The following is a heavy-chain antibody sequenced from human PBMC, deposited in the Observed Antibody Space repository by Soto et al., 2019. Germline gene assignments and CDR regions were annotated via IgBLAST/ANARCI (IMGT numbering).Heavy chain of an antibody. V-gene: IGHV4-39*01. CDR2: IYYSGSP. Sequence: SETLSLTCTVSGGSISTSSYSWGWIRQPPGKGLEWIGTIYYSGSPSSNPSLKIRVTISENTSKNHSPLNLRSVTAAERPIYYSWSTYYNPSLKSRVTISVDTSKNQFSLKLSSVTAADTAIYYCARTIRVSGYSSSSGEYYYYYLDVWGKGTTVTVSS. D-gene: IGHD3-22*01. J-gene: IGHJ6*03. CDR1: GGSISTSSYS. CDR3: WSTYYNPSLKSRVTISVDTSKNQFSLKLSSVTAADTAIYYCARTIRVSGYSSSSGEYYYYYLDV.